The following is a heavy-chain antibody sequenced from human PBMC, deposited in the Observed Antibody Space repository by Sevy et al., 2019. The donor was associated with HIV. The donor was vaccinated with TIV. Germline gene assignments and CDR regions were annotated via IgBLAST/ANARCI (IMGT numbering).Heavy chain of an antibody. D-gene: IGHD5-18*01. J-gene: IGHJ6*02. CDR2: IKQDGSEK. CDR1: GFTFSSYW. Sequence: GGSLRLSCAASGFTFSSYWMSWVRQAPGKGLEWVANIKQDGSEKYYVDSVKGRFTISRDNAKNSLYLQMNSLRAEDTAVYYCARDGTTRYGYWYRIAAPYYGMDVWGQWDHGHRLL. CDR3: ARDGTTRYGYWYRIAAPYYGMDV. V-gene: IGHV3-7*03.